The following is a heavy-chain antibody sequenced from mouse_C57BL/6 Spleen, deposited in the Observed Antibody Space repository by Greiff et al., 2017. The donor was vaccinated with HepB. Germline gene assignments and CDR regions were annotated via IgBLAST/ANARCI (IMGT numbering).Heavy chain of an antibody. J-gene: IGHJ2*01. CDR2: IYPGSGST. CDR3: ARGKDYGSNDFDY. CDR1: GYTFTSYW. V-gene: IGHV1-55*01. Sequence: QVHVKQPGAELVKPGASVKMSCKASGYTFTSYWITWVKQRPGQGLEWIGDIYPGSGSTNYNEKFKSKATLTVDTSSSTAYMQLSSLTSEDSAVYYCARGKDYGSNDFDYWGKGTTLTVS. D-gene: IGHD1-1*01.